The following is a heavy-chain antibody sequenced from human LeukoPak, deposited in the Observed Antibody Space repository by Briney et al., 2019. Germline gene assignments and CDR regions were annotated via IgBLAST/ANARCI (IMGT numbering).Heavy chain of an antibody. CDR3: ARYSGYDLDAFDI. Sequence: SVKVSCKASGGTFSSYAISWVRQAPGQGLEWMGGIIPIFGTANYAQKFQGRVTITTDESTSTAYMELSSLRSEDTAVYYCARYSGYDLDAFDIWGQGTMVTVSS. CDR1: GGTFSSYA. J-gene: IGHJ3*02. V-gene: IGHV1-69*05. D-gene: IGHD5-12*01. CDR2: IIPIFGTA.